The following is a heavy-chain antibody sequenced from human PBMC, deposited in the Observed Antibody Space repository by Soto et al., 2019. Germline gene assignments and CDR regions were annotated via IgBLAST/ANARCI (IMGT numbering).Heavy chain of an antibody. CDR3: ARLLGYYHILTGYYWGGLEV. V-gene: IGHV5-51*01. J-gene: IGHJ6*02. CDR2: IYPGDSDT. CDR1: GYSFTGYW. Sequence: PGGSLKISCKGFGYSFTGYWIGWVRQMPGKGLEWMGMIYPGDSDTSYSPSFQGQVTISADKSISTAYLQWSSLKPSDTDMYYCARLLGYYHILTGYYWGGLEVWGQGTRVTVSS. D-gene: IGHD3-9*01.